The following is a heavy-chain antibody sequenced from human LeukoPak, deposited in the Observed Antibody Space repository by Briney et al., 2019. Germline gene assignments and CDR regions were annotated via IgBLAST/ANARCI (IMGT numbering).Heavy chain of an antibody. CDR3: ARDLDRLEWLFTAFDI. CDR1: GFTFSSYS. D-gene: IGHD3-3*01. J-gene: IGHJ3*02. V-gene: IGHV3-21*01. Sequence: NPGGSLRLSCAASGFTFSSYSMNWVRQAPGKGLEWVSSISSSSSYIYYADSVKGRFTISRDNAKNSLYLQMNSLRAEDTAVYYCARDLDRLEWLFTAFDIWGQGTMVTVSS. CDR2: ISSSSSYI.